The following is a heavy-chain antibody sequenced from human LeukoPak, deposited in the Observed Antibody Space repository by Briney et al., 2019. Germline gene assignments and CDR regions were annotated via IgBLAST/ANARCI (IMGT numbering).Heavy chain of an antibody. CDR1: GFTLSDQY. CDR3: ARVTGTTTPGGDY. J-gene: IGHJ4*02. V-gene: IGHV3-72*01. D-gene: IGHD1-1*01. Sequence: GSLRLSRSASGFTLSDQYMDWVRQAPGEGLEWVCRTRNKANSYTTEYAASVKGRFTISRDDSKNSLYLQMNSLKTEDTAVYYCARVTGTTTPGGDYWGQGTLVTVSS. CDR2: TRNKANSYTT.